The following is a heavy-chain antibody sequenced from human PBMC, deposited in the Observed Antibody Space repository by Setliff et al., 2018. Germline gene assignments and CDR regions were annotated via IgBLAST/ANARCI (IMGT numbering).Heavy chain of an antibody. J-gene: IGHJ5*02. Sequence: SVKVSCKASGGTFSNYGVSWVRQAPGQGLEWMGGTIPLFGTTDYAQKFHGRVTIITDESTSTAYMGLSSLTPEDTAVYYCARSPAVLGIVYLDPWGQGTLVTVSS. CDR3: ARSPAVLGIVYLDP. V-gene: IGHV1-69*05. D-gene: IGHD2-15*01. CDR2: TIPLFGTT. CDR1: GGTFSNYG.